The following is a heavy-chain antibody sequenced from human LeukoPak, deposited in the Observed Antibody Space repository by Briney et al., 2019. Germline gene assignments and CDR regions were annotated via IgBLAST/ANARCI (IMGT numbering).Heavy chain of an antibody. CDR2: IYYTGSA. V-gene: IGHV4-39*07. J-gene: IGHJ4*02. Sequence: SETLSLTCRVSGASMTVSSYYWAWIRQPPGQGLEWIGSIYYTGSAYYNASLESRVTISVDTSKNQFSLKLSSVTAADTALYYCARGVEYSSSSGLGYWGQRTLVTVSS. CDR1: GASMTVSSYY. D-gene: IGHD6-6*01. CDR3: ARGVEYSSSSGLGY.